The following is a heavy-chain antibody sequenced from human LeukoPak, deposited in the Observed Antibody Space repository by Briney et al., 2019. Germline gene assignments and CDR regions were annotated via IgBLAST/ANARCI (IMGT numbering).Heavy chain of an antibody. CDR1: GFTVSSNY. V-gene: IGHV3-66*01. CDR2: IYSGGST. J-gene: IGHJ4*02. CDR3: AKDFSTTVTTGGNY. D-gene: IGHD4-17*01. Sequence: GGSLRLSCAASGFTVSSNYMSWVRQAPGKGLEWVSVIYSGGSTYYADSVKGRFTISRDNSKNTLYLQMNSLRAEDTAVYYCAKDFSTTVTTGGNYWGQGTLVTVSS.